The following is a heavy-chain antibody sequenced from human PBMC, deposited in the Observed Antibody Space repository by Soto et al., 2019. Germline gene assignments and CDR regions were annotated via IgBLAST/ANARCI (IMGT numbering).Heavy chain of an antibody. CDR2: IYYSGST. V-gene: IGHV4-59*01. CDR1: GGSISSYY. D-gene: IGHD4-4*01. J-gene: IGHJ4*02. Sequence: SETLSLTCTVSGGSISSYYWSWIRQPPGKGLEWIGYIYYSGSTNYNPSLKSRVTISVDTSKNQFSLKLSSVTAADTAVYYCARTHPHDYSNYPVGYFFDYWGQGTLVTVSS. CDR3: ARTHPHDYSNYPVGYFFDY.